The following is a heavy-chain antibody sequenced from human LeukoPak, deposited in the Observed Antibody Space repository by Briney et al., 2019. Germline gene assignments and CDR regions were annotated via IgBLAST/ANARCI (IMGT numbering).Heavy chain of an antibody. D-gene: IGHD3-22*01. V-gene: IGHV3-13*01. J-gene: IGHJ1*01. CDR1: GFTFSSYD. CDR2: IGTAGDT. CDR3: AREDRHYYDSSGYYYVRVVMRYFQH. Sequence: GGSLRHSCAASGFTFSSYDMHWVRQATGKGLEWVSAIGTAGDTYYPGSVKGRFTISRENAKNSLYLRMNSLRAEDTAVYYCAREDRHYYDSSGYYYVRVVMRYFQHWGQGTLVTVSS.